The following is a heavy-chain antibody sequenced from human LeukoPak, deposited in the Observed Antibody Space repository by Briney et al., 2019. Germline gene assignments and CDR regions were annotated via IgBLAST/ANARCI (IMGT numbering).Heavy chain of an antibody. CDR3: AKYGSYNYYDRSPDY. CDR2: ISYDGSNK. V-gene: IGHV3-30*18. Sequence: GRSLRLSCAASGFTFSSYGMHWVRQAPGKGLEWVAVISYDGSNKYYADSVKGRFTISRDNSKNTLYLQMNSLRAEGTAVYFCAKYGSYNYYDRSPDYWGQGTLVTVSS. J-gene: IGHJ4*02. CDR1: GFTFSSYG. D-gene: IGHD3-22*01.